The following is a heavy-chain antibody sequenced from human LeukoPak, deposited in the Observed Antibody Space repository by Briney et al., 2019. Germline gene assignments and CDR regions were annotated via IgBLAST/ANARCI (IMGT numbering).Heavy chain of an antibody. CDR2: IIPIFGTA. CDR3: ARDYGDHKDLFYYYGMDV. Sequence: GASVKVSCKASGYTFTSYAMHWVRQAPGQGLEWMGGIIPIFGTANYAQKFQGRVTITADESTSTAYMELSSLRSEDTAVYYCARDYGDHKDLFYYYGMDVWGQGTTVTVSS. CDR1: GYTFTSYA. J-gene: IGHJ6*02. V-gene: IGHV1-69*13. D-gene: IGHD4-17*01.